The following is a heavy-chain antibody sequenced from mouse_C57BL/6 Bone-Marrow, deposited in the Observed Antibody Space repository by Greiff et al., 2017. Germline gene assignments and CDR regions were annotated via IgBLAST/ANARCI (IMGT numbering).Heavy chain of an antibody. Sequence: VHVKQSGPELVKPGASVKIPCKASGYTFTDYNMDWVKQSHGKSLEWIGDINPNNGGTIYNQKFKGKATLTVDKSSSTAYMELRSLTSEDTAVYYCARPLPFYAMDYWGQGTSVTVSS. CDR1: GYTFTDYN. D-gene: IGHD2-1*01. V-gene: IGHV1-18*01. J-gene: IGHJ4*01. CDR3: ARPLPFYAMDY. CDR2: INPNNGGT.